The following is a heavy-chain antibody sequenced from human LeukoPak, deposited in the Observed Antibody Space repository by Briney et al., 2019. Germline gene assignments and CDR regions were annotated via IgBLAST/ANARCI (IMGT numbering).Heavy chain of an antibody. V-gene: IGHV4-34*01. CDR2: INHSGST. D-gene: IGHD2-15*01. CDR1: GGSFSGYY. Sequence: PSETLSLTCAVYGGSFSGYYWSWIRQPPGKGLEWIGEINHSGSTNYNPSLKSRVTISVDTSKNQFPLKLSSVTAADTAVYYCARGWYLKYWGQGTLVTVSS. CDR3: ARGWYLKY. J-gene: IGHJ4*02.